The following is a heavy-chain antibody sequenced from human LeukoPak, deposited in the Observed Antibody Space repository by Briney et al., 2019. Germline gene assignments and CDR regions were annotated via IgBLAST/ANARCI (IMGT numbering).Heavy chain of an antibody. CDR2: ISLSGGDT. D-gene: IGHD2-8*01. Sequence: PSETLSLTCAVYGGSFSGYYWSWVRQAPGKGLNWVSAISLSGGDTYYADSVKGRFTISRDNSKNTVYLQMNSLRAEDTAVYYCAKSYCTYDVCYIANFDYWGQGTPVTVSS. V-gene: IGHV3-23*01. J-gene: IGHJ4*02. CDR1: GGSFSGYY. CDR3: AKSYCTYDVCYIANFDY.